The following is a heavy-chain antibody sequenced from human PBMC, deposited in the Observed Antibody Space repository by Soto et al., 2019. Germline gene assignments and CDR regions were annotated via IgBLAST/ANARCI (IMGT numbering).Heavy chain of an antibody. D-gene: IGHD2-8*01. J-gene: IGHJ4*02. CDR3: ARGYCTNGVCYMDY. CDR1: GFTFSDHY. CDR2: ISSSSSYI. V-gene: IGHV3-11*06. Sequence: QVQLVESGGGLVMPGESLRLSCAASGFTFSDHYMSWIRQAPGKGLEWVSYISSSSSYIYYADSVKGRFTISRDNAKNSLYLQMNSLRAEDTAVYYCARGYCTNGVCYMDYWGQGTLVTVSS.